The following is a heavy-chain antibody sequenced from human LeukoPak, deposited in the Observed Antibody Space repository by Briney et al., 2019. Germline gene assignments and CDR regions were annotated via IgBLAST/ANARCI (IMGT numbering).Heavy chain of an antibody. V-gene: IGHV7-4-1*02. CDR3: ARDLTPGIAVADVYFDY. D-gene: IGHD6-19*01. CDR1: GYTFTSYA. J-gene: IGHJ4*02. Sequence: GASEKVSCKASGYTFTSYAMNWVRQAPGQGLEWMGWINTNTGNPTYAQGFTGRFVFSLDTSVSTAYLQISSLKAEDTAVYYCARDLTPGIAVADVYFDYWGQGTLVTVSS. CDR2: INTNTGNP.